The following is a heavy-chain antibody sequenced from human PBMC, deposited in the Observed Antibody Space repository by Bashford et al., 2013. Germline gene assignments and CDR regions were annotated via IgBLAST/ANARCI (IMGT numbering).Heavy chain of an antibody. CDR2: INHSGST. CDR3: ARGLVAVGASGCYFDS. D-gene: IGHD2-15*01. V-gene: IGHV4-34*01. CDR1: GGSFSGYH. Sequence: SETLSLTCAVYGGSFSGYHWTWIRQPPGKGLEWIGEINHSGSTSYNPSLKSRVTISRDTSKNQFSLKLNSVTAADTAVYYCARGLVAVGASGCYFDSWGQGTLVTVSS. J-gene: IGHJ4*02.